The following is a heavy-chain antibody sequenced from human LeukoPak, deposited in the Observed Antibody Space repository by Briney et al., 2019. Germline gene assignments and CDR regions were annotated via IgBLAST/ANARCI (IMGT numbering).Heavy chain of an antibody. J-gene: IGHJ4*02. V-gene: IGHV7-4-1*02. CDR3: ARRGPEGYSYELDY. Sequence: ASVKVSCKASGYTFSTFPINWVRQAPGQGLEWMGWINTNTGNPTYAQGFTGRFVFSLDTSVSTAYLQISSLKAEDTAVYYCARRGPEGYSYELDYWGQGTLVTVSS. CDR1: GYTFSTFP. CDR2: INTNTGNP. D-gene: IGHD5-18*01.